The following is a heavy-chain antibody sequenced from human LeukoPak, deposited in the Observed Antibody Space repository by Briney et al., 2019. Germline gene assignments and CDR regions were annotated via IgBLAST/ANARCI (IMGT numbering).Heavy chain of an antibody. D-gene: IGHD2-8*01. CDR1: GFTLSDHY. J-gene: IGHJ3*02. CDR2: TRNRANSYTT. Sequence: GGSLRLSCAASGFTLSDHYMDWVRQAPGKGLEWVGRTRNRANSYTTDYAASVKGRFTISRDDSKSSLYLQMNSLRTEDTAVYYCARMYFAAFDIWGQGTMVTVSS. V-gene: IGHV3-72*01. CDR3: ARMYFAAFDI.